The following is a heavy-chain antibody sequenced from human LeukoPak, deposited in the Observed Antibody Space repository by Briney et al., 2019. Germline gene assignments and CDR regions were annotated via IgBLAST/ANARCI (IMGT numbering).Heavy chain of an antibody. CDR2: INRRGHT. V-gene: IGHV3-43*01. D-gene: IGHD6-19*01. CDR3: AKRFSSGRAGDQGAFGY. CDR1: AFTFDRFT. J-gene: IGHJ4*02. Sequence: GRSLRPSCAPSAFTFDRFTIDCVRQTPGKWLGWVSLINRRGHTFYADSVQGRFTISRDNAKNSLYLQMNSLRAEDTALYYCAKRFSSGRAGDQGAFGYWGEGSLVTVSS.